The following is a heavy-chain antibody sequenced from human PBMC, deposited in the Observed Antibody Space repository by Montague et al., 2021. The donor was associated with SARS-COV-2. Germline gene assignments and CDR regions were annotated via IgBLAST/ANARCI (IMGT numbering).Heavy chain of an antibody. J-gene: IGHJ6*02. CDR2: LYTSGST. CDR1: GSSVRTYY. V-gene: IGHV4-4*07. Sequence: SETLSLTCTVSGSSVRTYYWSWNRQSAGKKLEWMGSLYTSGSTYTNPSFKRRVIMSLDTSKNLFSLNLSSMTAADTAVYYCARGGADYSFAYYHEMDVWGQGIAVTVSS. D-gene: IGHD5-12*01. CDR3: ARGGADYSFAYYHEMDV.